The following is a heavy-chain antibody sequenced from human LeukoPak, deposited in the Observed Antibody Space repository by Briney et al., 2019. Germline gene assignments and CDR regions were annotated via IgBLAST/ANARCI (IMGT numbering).Heavy chain of an antibody. D-gene: IGHD1-26*01. CDR2: ISAYNGNT. Sequence: WASVKVSCKASGYTFTSYGISWVRQAPGQGLEWMGWISAYNGNTNYAQKLQGRVTMTTDTSTSTVYMELRSLRSDDTAVYYCARASGGSYGFAFDIWGQGTMVTVSS. CDR3: ARASGGSYGFAFDI. CDR1: GYTFTSYG. V-gene: IGHV1-18*01. J-gene: IGHJ3*02.